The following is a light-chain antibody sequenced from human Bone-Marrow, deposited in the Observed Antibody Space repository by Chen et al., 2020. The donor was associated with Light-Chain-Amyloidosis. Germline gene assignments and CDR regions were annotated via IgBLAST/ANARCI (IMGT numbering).Light chain of an antibody. Sequence: SSVLTQPSSVSVAPGQTPTIACGGYNIGSTSVHWYQQSPGQAPLLVVYNNSDRPSGIPERLSGSNSGNTATLTISRVEAGDEADYYCQVWDRSSDRPVFGGGTKLTVL. CDR3: QVWDRSSDRPV. J-gene: IGLJ3*02. CDR1: NIGSTS. V-gene: IGLV3-21*02. CDR2: NNS.